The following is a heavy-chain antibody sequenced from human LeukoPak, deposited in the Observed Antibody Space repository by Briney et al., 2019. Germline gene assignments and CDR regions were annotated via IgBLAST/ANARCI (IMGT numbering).Heavy chain of an antibody. D-gene: IGHD5-18*01. V-gene: IGHV3-30*18. CDR3: AKDKTGIQLWLLGY. J-gene: IGHJ4*02. Sequence: GGSLRLSCAASGFTFSSYGMHWVRQAPGRGLEWVAVISYDGSNKYYADSVKGRFTISRDNSKNTLYLQMNSLRAEDTAVYYCAKDKTGIQLWLLGYWGQGTLVTVSS. CDR2: ISYDGSNK. CDR1: GFTFSSYG.